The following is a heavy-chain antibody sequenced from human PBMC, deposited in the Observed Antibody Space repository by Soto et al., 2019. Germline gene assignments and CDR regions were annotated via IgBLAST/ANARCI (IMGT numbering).Heavy chain of an antibody. Sequence: PSETLSLTCTVSGVSISSYYWSWIRQPPGKGLEWIGYIYYSGSTNYNPSLKSRVTISVDKSNNQFSLKLSSVTAADTAVYYCARGEGTPDNYGMDVWGQGTTVTVSS. CDR3: ARGEGTPDNYGMDV. V-gene: IGHV4-59*01. D-gene: IGHD3-16*01. CDR2: IYYSGST. J-gene: IGHJ6*02. CDR1: GVSISSYY.